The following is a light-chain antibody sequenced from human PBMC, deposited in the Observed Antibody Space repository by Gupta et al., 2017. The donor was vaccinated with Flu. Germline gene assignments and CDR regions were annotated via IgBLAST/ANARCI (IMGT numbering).Light chain of an antibody. CDR2: AAS. V-gene: IGKV1-9*01. CDR1: QGISSY. CDR3: QQLSSYPLT. Sequence: GDRCTITCRASQGISSYLAWYQQKPGKAPKLLIYAASTLQGGVPSRFNGSGSGTEFTLTISSLQPGDSATYYCQQLSSYPLTFGGGTKVEVK. J-gene: IGKJ4*01.